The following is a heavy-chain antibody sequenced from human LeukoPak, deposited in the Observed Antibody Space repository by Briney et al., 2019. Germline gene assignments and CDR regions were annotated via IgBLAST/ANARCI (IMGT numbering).Heavy chain of an antibody. Sequence: ASVKVSCKASGYTFTSYGISWVRQAPGQGLEWMGWISAYNGNTNYAQKLQGRVTMTTDTPTSTAYMELRSLRSDDAAVYYCAREKGIYYYDSSGYYYFDYWGQGTLVTVSS. D-gene: IGHD3-22*01. V-gene: IGHV1-18*01. CDR1: GYTFTSYG. J-gene: IGHJ4*02. CDR2: ISAYNGNT. CDR3: AREKGIYYYDSSGYYYFDY.